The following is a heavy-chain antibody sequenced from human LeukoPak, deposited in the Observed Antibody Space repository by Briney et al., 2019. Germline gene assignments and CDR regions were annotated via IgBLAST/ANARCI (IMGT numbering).Heavy chain of an antibody. D-gene: IGHD2-15*01. CDR2: ISSSSSYI. V-gene: IGHV3-21*01. CDR3: AGYCSGGSCPFDY. CDR1: GFTFSSYS. Sequence: GGSLRLSCAASGFTFSSYSMNWVRQAPGKGLEWVSSISSSSSYIYYADSVKGRFTTSRDNAKNSLYLQMNSLRAEDTAVYYCAGYCSGGSCPFDYWGQGTLVTVSS. J-gene: IGHJ4*02.